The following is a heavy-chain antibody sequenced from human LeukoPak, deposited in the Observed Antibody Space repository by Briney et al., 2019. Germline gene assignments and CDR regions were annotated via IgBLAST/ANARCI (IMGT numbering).Heavy chain of an antibody. V-gene: IGHV3-33*01. CDR2: IWYDGSNK. Sequence: PGGSLRLSCAASGFTFSSYGIHWVRQAPGKGLEWVALIWYDGSNKYHADSVKGRFTISRDNSKNTVYLQMNSLRAEDTAVYYCARGFKHYYDSSGYYYYFDYWGQGTLVTVSS. J-gene: IGHJ4*02. D-gene: IGHD3-22*01. CDR1: GFTFSSYG. CDR3: ARGFKHYYDSSGYYYYFDY.